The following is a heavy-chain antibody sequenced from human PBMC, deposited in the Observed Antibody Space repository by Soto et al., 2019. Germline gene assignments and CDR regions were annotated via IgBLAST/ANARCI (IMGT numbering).Heavy chain of an antibody. Sequence: GGSLRLSCAASGFTFSSYWMSWVRQAPGKGLEWVANIKQDGSEKYYVDSVKGRFTISRDNAKNSLYLQMNSLRAEDTAVYYCARDRAMVRGVLPGGYWGQGTLVTVSS. V-gene: IGHV3-7*01. CDR3: ARDRAMVRGVLPGGY. CDR1: GFTFSSYW. J-gene: IGHJ4*02. D-gene: IGHD3-10*01. CDR2: IKQDGSEK.